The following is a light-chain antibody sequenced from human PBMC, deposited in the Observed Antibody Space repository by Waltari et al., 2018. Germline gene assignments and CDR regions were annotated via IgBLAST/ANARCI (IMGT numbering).Light chain of an antibody. J-gene: IGKJ4*01. CDR2: EVS. CDR3: MQATHLPLT. V-gene: IGKV2-29*03. CDR1: QSLLSSYGKAY. Sequence: DVVMTQTPLSLSVTPGQPASISCKSSQSLLSSYGKAYLYWYLQRPGQSPPLLIYEVSSRFSGVPDRFSGSGSETDFTLKISRVEAEDVGIYYCMQATHLPLTFGGGTMVDIK.